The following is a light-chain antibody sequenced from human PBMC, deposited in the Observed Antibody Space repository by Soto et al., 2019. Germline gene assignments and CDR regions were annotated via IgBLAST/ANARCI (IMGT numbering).Light chain of an antibody. J-gene: IGKJ5*01. CDR1: QSVSNY. CDR2: DAS. Sequence: EIVLTQSLATLSLSPGERATLSCRASQSVSNYVAWYQQRPGQAPRLLIYDASKRATDTPARLSGSGSGTDFTLTISSLEPEDFALYHCQQRSDWPAITFGQGTRLEIK. CDR3: QQRSDWPAIT. V-gene: IGKV3-11*01.